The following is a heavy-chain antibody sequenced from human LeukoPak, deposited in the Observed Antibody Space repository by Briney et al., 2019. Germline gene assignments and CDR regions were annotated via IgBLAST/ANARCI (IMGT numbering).Heavy chain of an antibody. CDR1: GFTFSSYW. V-gene: IGHV3-7*01. D-gene: IGHD3-22*01. J-gene: IGHJ4*02. Sequence: GGSLRLSWAPSGFTFSSYWMSWARQPPGRGLEWVAKIKQDVSEKYYVDSVKGRFTISRDNAKNSLYLQMNSLRAEDTAVYYCARDLYRIVVVPHYFDYWGQGTLVTVSS. CDR3: ARDLYRIVVVPHYFDY. CDR2: IKQDVSEK.